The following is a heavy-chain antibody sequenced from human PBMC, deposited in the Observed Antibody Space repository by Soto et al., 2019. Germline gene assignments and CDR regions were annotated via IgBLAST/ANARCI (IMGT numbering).Heavy chain of an antibody. CDR2: ISYDGSDK. Sequence: GGSLRLSCAASRFTFSNYGMHWVRQAPGKGLEWVAFISYDGSDKYSADSVKGRFTFSRDNSKSTLYVQMNSLRPEDTALYYCAKDSSEGYFDYWGQGALVTVSS. V-gene: IGHV3-30*18. J-gene: IGHJ4*02. CDR3: AKDSSEGYFDY. CDR1: RFTFSNYG.